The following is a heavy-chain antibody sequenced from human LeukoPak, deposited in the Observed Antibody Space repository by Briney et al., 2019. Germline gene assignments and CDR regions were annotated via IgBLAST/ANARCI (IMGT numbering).Heavy chain of an antibody. CDR2: FDPEDGET. J-gene: IGHJ4*02. Sequence: ASVTVSCKVSGYTLTELSMHWVRQAPGKGLEWMGGFDPEDGETIYAQKFQGRVTMTEDTSTDTAYMELSSLRSEDTAVYYCATDRKRSKVTGTTYWGQGTLVTVSS. V-gene: IGHV1-24*01. CDR3: ATDRKRSKVTGTTY. CDR1: GYTLTELS. D-gene: IGHD1-7*01.